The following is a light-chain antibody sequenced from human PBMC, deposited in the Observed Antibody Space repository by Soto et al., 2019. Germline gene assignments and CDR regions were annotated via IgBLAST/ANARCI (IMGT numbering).Light chain of an antibody. CDR3: QQGYTTRWT. CDR2: ATS. V-gene: IGKV1-39*01. CDR1: QNIRSY. J-gene: IGKJ1*01. Sequence: DIQMTQSPTSLSASVGDRVTITCRASQNIRSYLNWYQQIPGKAPNPLIYATSILQTGVPSRFSGSGTGTDFTLTINGLQPEDFATYYCQQGYTTRWTFGQGTKVEIK.